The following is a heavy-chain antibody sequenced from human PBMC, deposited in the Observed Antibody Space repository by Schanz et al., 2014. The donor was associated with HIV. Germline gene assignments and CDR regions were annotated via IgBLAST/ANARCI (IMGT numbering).Heavy chain of an antibody. CDR2: ISGSGVST. V-gene: IGHV3-23*01. D-gene: IGHD6-19*01. CDR3: AKMARSVAANTNFDY. CDR1: GFTITSYG. J-gene: IGHJ4*02. Sequence: EVQLLESGGGLVQPGGSLRLSCAVSGFTITSYGMSWVRQAPGKGLEWVSSISGSGVSTFYAGSVKGRFAISRDKSKNTLYLQMNSLRVEDTAVYYCAKMARSVAANTNFDYWGQGTLVTVSS.